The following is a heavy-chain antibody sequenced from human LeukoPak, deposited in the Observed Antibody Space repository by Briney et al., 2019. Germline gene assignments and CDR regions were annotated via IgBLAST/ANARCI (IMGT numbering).Heavy chain of an antibody. Sequence: SQTLSLTCAISGDSVSSNSAAWNWIRQSPSRGLEWLGRTYYRSKWYNDYAVSVKSRITINPDTSKNQFSLQLNSVTPEDTAVYYCARVPRWYYYGSGSYYPFYYGMDVWGQGTTVTVSS. CDR1: GDSVSSNSAA. CDR2: TYYRSKWYN. V-gene: IGHV6-1*01. CDR3: ARVPRWYYYGSGSYYPFYYGMDV. J-gene: IGHJ6*02. D-gene: IGHD3-10*01.